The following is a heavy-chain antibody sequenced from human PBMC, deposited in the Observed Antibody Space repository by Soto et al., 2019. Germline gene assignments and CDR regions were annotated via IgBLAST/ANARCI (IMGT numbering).Heavy chain of an antibody. D-gene: IGHD4-4*01. Sequence: QVQLVESGGGVVQPGRSLRLSCAASGFIFSNYVMYWVRQAPCKGLEWVAFMSYDGTTKAYADSVKGRFTISRDNSQNPMYLQMNSLKPEDTGVYYWARDVLQSRYFDYWGQGTLVTVYS. CDR1: GFIFSNYV. CDR3: ARDVLQSRYFDY. V-gene: IGHV3-30-3*01. J-gene: IGHJ4*02. CDR2: MSYDGTTK.